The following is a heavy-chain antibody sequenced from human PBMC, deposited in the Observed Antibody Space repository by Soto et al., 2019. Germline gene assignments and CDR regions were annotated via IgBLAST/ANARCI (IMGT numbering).Heavy chain of an antibody. CDR3: VATVATFGWFDP. CDR1: GGSISSSSYY. CDR2: IYYSGST. D-gene: IGHD4-17*01. J-gene: IGHJ5*02. V-gene: IGHV4-39*01. Sequence: PSETLSLTCTVSGGSISSSSYYWCWIRQPPGKGLEWIGSIYYSGSTYYNPSLKSRVTISVDTSKNQFSLKLSSVTAADTAVYYCVATVATFGWFDPWGQGTLVTVSS.